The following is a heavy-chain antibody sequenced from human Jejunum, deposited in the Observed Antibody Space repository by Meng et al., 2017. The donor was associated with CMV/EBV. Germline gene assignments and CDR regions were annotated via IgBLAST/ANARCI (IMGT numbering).Heavy chain of an antibody. CDR2: IYDSGST. CDR1: GGSVKRSTYY. CDR3: VRDHCSSSWFFY. V-gene: IGHV4-39*07. Sequence: QLPLQEAGPGLVKPRATLSLISTCIGGSVKRSTYYWGWSRQPPGNALEWIGTIYDSGSTFYNPSLQSRGSVSIDMSRNQLSLSLSSVTAADTAVYYCVRDHCSSSWFFYWGQGALVTVSS. J-gene: IGHJ4*02. D-gene: IGHD6-13*01.